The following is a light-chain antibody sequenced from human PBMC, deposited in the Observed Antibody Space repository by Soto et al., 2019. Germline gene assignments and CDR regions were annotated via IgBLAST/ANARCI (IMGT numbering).Light chain of an antibody. J-gene: IGKJ1*01. Sequence: EILMTQSPATLSVSPGERATLSCRASQNVNSNLAWYQQKPGRAPRLLIYVASTRATGIPARFSGSGSGTEFTLTISSLQYEDSAVYYCQQYNNWPSWTFGQGTKVEIK. V-gene: IGKV3-15*01. CDR1: QNVNSN. CDR3: QQYNNWPSWT. CDR2: VAS.